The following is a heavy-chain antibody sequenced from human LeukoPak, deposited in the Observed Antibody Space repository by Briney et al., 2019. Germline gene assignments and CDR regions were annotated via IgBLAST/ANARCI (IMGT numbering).Heavy chain of an antibody. J-gene: IGHJ4*02. CDR3: ARHLALVMPDY. CDR2: IYYSGST. V-gene: IGHV4-39*01. Sequence: PSETLSLTCTVSGGSISGTDYYWGWIRQPPGKGLEWIGSIYYSGSTYYNPSLKSRVTISVDPSKSQFSLKLSSVTAADTAVYYCARHLALVMPDYWGQGTLVTVSS. CDR1: GGSISGTDYY. D-gene: IGHD2-21*01.